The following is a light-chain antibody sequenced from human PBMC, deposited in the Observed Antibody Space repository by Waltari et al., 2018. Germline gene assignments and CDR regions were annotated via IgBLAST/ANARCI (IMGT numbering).Light chain of an antibody. J-gene: IGKJ2*01. CDR2: GAS. V-gene: IGKV3-20*01. CDR3: QQYGSSVMYT. CDR1: QSLSKKY. Sequence: VLTQSPGTLSLSPEERVTLSCRASQSLSKKYLAWYQQKPGQAPRLLIYGASSRAAGIPDRFSGSGSGTDFTLTISRLEPEDFAMYYCQQYGSSVMYTFGQGTKLEIK.